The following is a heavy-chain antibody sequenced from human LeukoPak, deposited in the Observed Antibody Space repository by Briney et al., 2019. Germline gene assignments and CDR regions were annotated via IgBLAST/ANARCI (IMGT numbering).Heavy chain of an antibody. D-gene: IGHD3-10*01. Sequence: SETLSLTCAVSGGSISSGGYSWSWIRQPPGKGPEWLGYIYHSGSTYYNPSLKSRVTISVDTSKNQFSLKLNSVTAADTAVYYCAREVGVRGAFYYGMDVWGQGTTVTVSS. J-gene: IGHJ6*02. CDR3: AREVGVRGAFYYGMDV. CDR2: IYHSGST. CDR1: GGSISSGGYS. V-gene: IGHV4-30-2*01.